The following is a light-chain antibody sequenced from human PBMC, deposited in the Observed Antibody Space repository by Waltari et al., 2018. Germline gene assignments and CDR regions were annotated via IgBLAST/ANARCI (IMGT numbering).Light chain of an antibody. V-gene: IGKV1-5*03. J-gene: IGKJ5*01. CDR3: QQYHSYRT. CDR2: KAS. Sequence: DIQLTQSPSTLSASVGDRVTITCRASQSISSWLAWYQQKPGKAPKLLIYKASSLESGVPSRFSGSGSGTEFTLTISSLQPDDCATYYCQQYHSYRTFGQGTRLETK. CDR1: QSISSW.